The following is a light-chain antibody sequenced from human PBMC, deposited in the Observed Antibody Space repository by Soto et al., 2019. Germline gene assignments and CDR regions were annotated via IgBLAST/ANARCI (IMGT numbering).Light chain of an antibody. CDR3: QQYDSFRWT. CDR2: DSS. Sequence: DIQLTQSPSTLSAFVGDRVTITCRASHSISGWLAWYQQKPGKAPKSLIYDSSILASGVPSRFSGSGSRTEFTLTISSLQPDDCATYYCQQYDSFRWTFGQGTKVDIK. V-gene: IGKV1-5*01. J-gene: IGKJ1*01. CDR1: HSISGW.